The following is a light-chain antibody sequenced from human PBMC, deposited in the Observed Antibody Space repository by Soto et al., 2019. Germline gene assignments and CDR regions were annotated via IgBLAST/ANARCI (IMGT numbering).Light chain of an antibody. Sequence: ALQVTQSPSSLSASVGDRVTITCLASQDIRGALAWYQQKPGKPPKLLIYDVSTLENGVPSRFRGDSSGTQFTLTISGLQPEDFGTYYCQQFNSYPVTFGHGTRLDIK. J-gene: IGKJ5*01. V-gene: IGKV1-13*02. CDR1: QDIRGA. CDR3: QQFNSYPVT. CDR2: DVS.